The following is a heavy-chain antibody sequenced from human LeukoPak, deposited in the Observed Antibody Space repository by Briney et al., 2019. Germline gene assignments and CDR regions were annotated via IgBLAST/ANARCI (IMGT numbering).Heavy chain of an antibody. J-gene: IGHJ4*02. CDR2: IKQDGSEK. CDR3: ARDTTVLLWFGVFDY. V-gene: IGHV3-7*01. CDR1: GFTFSSYW. D-gene: IGHD3-10*01. Sequence: GGSLRLSCAASGFTFSSYWMSWVRQAPGKGLEWVANIKQDGSEKYYVDSVKGRFIISRDNAKNSLYLQMNSLRAEDTAVYYCARDTTVLLWFGVFDYWGQGTLVTVSS.